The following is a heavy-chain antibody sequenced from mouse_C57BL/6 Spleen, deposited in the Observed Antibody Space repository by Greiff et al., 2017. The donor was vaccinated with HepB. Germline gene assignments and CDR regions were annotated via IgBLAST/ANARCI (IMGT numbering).Heavy chain of an antibody. CDR3: ARTYYSNYVLYYFDY. D-gene: IGHD2-5*01. J-gene: IGHJ2*01. CDR2: IYPRSGNT. CDR1: GYTFTSYG. Sequence: VQVVESGAELARPGASVKLSCKASGYTFTSYGISWVKQRTGQGLEWIGEIYPRSGNTYYNEKFKGKATLTADKSSSTAYMELRSLTSEDSAVYFCARTYYSNYVLYYFDYWGQGTTLTVSS. V-gene: IGHV1-81*01.